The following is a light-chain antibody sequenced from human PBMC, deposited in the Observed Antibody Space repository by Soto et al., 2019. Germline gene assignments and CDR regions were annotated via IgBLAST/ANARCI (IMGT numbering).Light chain of an antibody. CDR1: QRVSSSY. V-gene: IGKV3D-20*01. Sequence: IVLTQSPATLSLWPGERASLSCGASQRVSSSYLAWYQLKPGLAPRLLIYDASSRATGIPDRFSGSGSGTDFTLTINRLEPEDSAVYYCQQYRSLITFGQGTRLEIK. CDR3: QQYRSLIT. J-gene: IGKJ5*01. CDR2: DAS.